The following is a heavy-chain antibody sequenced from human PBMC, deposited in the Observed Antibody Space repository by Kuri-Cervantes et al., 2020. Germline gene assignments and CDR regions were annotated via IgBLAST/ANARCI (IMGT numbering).Heavy chain of an antibody. CDR1: GYTFTGFY. Sequence: ASVKVSCKASGYTFTGFYMHWVRQAPGQGLEWINWITPNSGGTDYAQKFQGWVTMTRDTSISTAYLQWSSLKASDTAMYYCARRGGLGWLQWVPHFDYWGQGTLVTVSS. CDR2: ITPNSGGT. J-gene: IGHJ4*02. CDR3: ARRGGLGWLQWVPHFDY. D-gene: IGHD5-24*01. V-gene: IGHV1-2*04.